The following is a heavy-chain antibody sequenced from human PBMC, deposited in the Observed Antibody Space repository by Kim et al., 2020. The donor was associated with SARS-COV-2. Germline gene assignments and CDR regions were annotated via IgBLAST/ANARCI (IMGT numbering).Heavy chain of an antibody. CDR1: GFTFSSYA. J-gene: IGHJ4*02. CDR3: SKDRTYGSGSYYYDY. V-gene: IGHV3-23*01. CDR2: IAGSSGGST. Sequence: GGSLRLSCAASGFTFSSYAMSWVRQAPGKGLEWVSAIAGSSGGSTYYADSVKGRFTISRDNSKNTLYLQMNSLRAEDTALYYCSKDRTYGSGSYYYDYWGQGPLVTVSS. D-gene: IGHD3-10*01.